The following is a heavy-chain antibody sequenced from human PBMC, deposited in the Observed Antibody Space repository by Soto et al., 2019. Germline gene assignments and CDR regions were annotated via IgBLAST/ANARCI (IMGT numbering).Heavy chain of an antibody. J-gene: IGHJ3*02. D-gene: IGHD6-25*01. CDR2: INPNGGST. Sequence: QVQLVQSGAEVEKPGASVKISCKASGYSFTSQYVHWVRQAPGQGLEWMGIINPNGGSTTYAQKSQGRVGRYWAATPGTGWGGRAGPAIEDTGVYYFAGGQGLRAGGGGTEPLDIWGQGTMVTVAS. CDR1: GYSFTSQY. V-gene: IGHV1-46*03. CDR3: AGGQGLRAGGGGTEPLDI.